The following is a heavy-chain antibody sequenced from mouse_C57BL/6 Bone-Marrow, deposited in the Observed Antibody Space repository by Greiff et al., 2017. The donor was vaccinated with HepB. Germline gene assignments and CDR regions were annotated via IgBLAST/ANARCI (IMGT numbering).Heavy chain of an antibody. Sequence: EVKLQESGEGLVKPGGSLKLSCAASGFTFSSYAMSWVRQTPEKRLEWVAYISSGGDYIYYADTVKGRFTISRDNARNTLYLQMSSLKSEDTAMYYCTRVPHYYGSRENYFDYWGQGTTLTVSS. CDR2: ISSGGDYI. CDR3: TRVPHYYGSRENYFDY. D-gene: IGHD1-1*01. J-gene: IGHJ2*01. CDR1: GFTFSSYA. V-gene: IGHV5-9-1*02.